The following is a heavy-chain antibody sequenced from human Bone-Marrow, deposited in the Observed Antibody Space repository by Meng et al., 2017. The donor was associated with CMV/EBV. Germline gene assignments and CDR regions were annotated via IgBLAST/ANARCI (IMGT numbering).Heavy chain of an antibody. V-gene: IGHV3-21*06. CDR2: ISRSSSHI. D-gene: IGHD6-6*01. CDR3: SRDRDTRARAGGMDV. CDR1: TFTFSSYA. J-gene: IGHJ6*02. Sequence: GESLKISCAASTFTFSSYAMHWVRQAPGKGLEWVSYISRSSSHIYYLDSVKGRFTISRDNAKNSLYLQMDSLSAEDTAVYYCSRDRDTRARAGGMDVWGQGTTVTVSS.